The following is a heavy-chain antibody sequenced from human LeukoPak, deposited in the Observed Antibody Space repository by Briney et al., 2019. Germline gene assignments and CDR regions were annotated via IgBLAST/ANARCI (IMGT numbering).Heavy chain of an antibody. D-gene: IGHD3-3*01. CDR1: GGSIISSSNY. CDR3: ARATRKTIFVVLHVNY. Sequence: SETLSLTCDVSGGSIISSSNYWGWIRQPQGKGLEWIANMYYSGNTYYNLSLKSRVTISVDTSKNQFSLKLSSVSAADTAVYYCARATRKTIFVVLHVNYGDQGTLVTVSS. V-gene: IGHV4-39*02. CDR2: MYYSGNT. J-gene: IGHJ4*02.